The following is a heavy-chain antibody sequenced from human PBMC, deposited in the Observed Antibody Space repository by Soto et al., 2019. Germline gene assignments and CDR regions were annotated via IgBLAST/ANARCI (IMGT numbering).Heavy chain of an antibody. CDR1: GGSISSSGYY. Sequence: PSETLSLTCTVSGGSISSSGYYWGWIRQPPGKGLEWIGSIYYSGSTYYNPSLKSRVTISVDTSKNQFSLKLSSVTAADTAVYYCARRTAMVTCFDYWGQGTLVTVSS. V-gene: IGHV4-39*01. CDR2: IYYSGST. D-gene: IGHD5-18*01. CDR3: ARRTAMVTCFDY. J-gene: IGHJ4*02.